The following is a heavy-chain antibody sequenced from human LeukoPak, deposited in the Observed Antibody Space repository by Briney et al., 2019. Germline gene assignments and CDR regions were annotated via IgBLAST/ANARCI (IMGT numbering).Heavy chain of an antibody. V-gene: IGHV4-59*11. D-gene: IGHD3-9*01. CDR2: IYTSGST. CDR1: GGSISSHF. J-gene: IGHJ5*02. CDR3: ASGKDWNWFGP. Sequence: SETLSLTCSVSGGSISSHFWSWIRQPPGKGLEWIGYIYTSGSTNYNPSLKSRVTISRETSKNQLSLNLSSVTAADTAVYYCASGKDWNWFGPWGQGALVTVSS.